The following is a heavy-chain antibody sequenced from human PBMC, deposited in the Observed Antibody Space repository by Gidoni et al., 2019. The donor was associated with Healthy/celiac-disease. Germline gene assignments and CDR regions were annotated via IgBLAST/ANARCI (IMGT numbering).Heavy chain of an antibody. V-gene: IGHV1-69*02. CDR2: IIPILGIA. D-gene: IGHD2-21*02. CDR1: GGTFSSYT. J-gene: IGHJ3*02. Sequence: QVQLVQSGAEVKKPGSSVKVSCKASGGTFSSYTISWVRQAPGQGREWMGRIIPILGIANYAQKFQGRVTITADKSTSTAYMELRSLRSEDTAVYYCARAGAYCGGDCYWDDAFDIWGQGTMVTVSS. CDR3: ARAGAYCGGDCYWDDAFDI.